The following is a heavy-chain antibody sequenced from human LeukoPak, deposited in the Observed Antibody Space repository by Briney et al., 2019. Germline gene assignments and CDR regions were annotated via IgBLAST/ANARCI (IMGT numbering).Heavy chain of an antibody. CDR3: ARKGETYSSNWYDWFDP. CDR1: GYTFAAYY. V-gene: IGHV1-2*02. D-gene: IGHD6-13*01. Sequence: ASVKVSCKASGYTFAAYYMRWVRQAPGQGLEWMGWINPNSGVTGYAQKFQGRVTMTRDTSISTAYMELSGLTSDDTAVYYCARKGETYSSNWYDWFDPWGQGTLVTVSS. CDR2: INPNSGVT. J-gene: IGHJ5*02.